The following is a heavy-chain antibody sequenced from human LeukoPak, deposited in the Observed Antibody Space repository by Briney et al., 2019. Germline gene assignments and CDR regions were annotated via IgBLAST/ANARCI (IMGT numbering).Heavy chain of an antibody. CDR3: ARVNYYDSSGYYEGPYDAFDI. J-gene: IGHJ3*02. D-gene: IGHD3-22*01. V-gene: IGHV3-21*01. CDR1: GFTFSSYS. Sequence: PGGSLRLSCAASGFTFSSYSMNWVRQAPGKGLEWVSSISSSSSYIYYADSVKGRFTISRDNAKNSLYLQMNSLRAEDTAVYYCARVNYYDSSGYYEGPYDAFDIWGQGTMVTVS. CDR2: ISSSSSYI.